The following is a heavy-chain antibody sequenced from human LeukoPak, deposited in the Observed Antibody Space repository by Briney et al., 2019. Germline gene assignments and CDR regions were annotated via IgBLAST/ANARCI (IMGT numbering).Heavy chain of an antibody. Sequence: GGSLRLSCAASGFTFSSYSMNWVRQAPGKGLEWVSSIDSSSSYIYYADSVKGRFTISRDNAKNSLFLQMHSLRAEDTAVYYCARRGSGSYWDYWGQGTLVTVSS. CDR1: GFTFSSYS. CDR3: ARRGSGSYWDY. J-gene: IGHJ4*02. V-gene: IGHV3-21*01. CDR2: IDSSSSYI. D-gene: IGHD3-10*01.